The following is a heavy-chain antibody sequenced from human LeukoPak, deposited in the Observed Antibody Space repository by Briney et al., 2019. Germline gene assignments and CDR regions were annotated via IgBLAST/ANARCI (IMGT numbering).Heavy chain of an antibody. CDR3: AREDGGYYYFYDY. V-gene: IGHV3-11*04. CDR1: GFTFSDYD. J-gene: IGHJ4*02. Sequence: GGSLRLSCAASGFTFSDYDMSWMRQAPEKGLEWVSYISNSGSTIYYADSVKGRFTISRDNAKNSLYLQMNSLRAEDTAVYYCAREDGGYYYFYDYWGQGTLVTVSS. D-gene: IGHD3-22*01. CDR2: ISNSGSTI.